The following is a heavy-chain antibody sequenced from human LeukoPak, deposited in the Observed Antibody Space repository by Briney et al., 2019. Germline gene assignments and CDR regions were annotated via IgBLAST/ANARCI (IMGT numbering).Heavy chain of an antibody. D-gene: IGHD5-18*01. CDR2: IYWDDDN. J-gene: IGHJ5*02. CDR1: GFSLSTSGVG. CDR3: AHRRYTAGYNWFDP. Sequence: SGPTLVKPTQTLTLTCTFSGFSLSTSGVGVGWIRQPPGKALEWLAVIYWDDDNRCSPSLRNRLTITKDTSKNQVVLKMTNMDPVDTATYYCAHRRYTAGYNWFDPWGQGTLVTVSS. V-gene: IGHV2-5*02.